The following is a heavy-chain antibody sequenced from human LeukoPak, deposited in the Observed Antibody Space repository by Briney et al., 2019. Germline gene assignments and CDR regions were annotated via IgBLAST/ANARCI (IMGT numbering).Heavy chain of an antibody. CDR3: ATTPGTYGAIDY. CDR1: GYTFTSYA. V-gene: IGHV1-69*13. Sequence: SVKVSCKASGYTFTSYAMNWVRQAPGQGLEWMGGIIPIFGTANYAQKFQGRVTITADESTSTAYMELSSLRSEDTAVYYCATTPGTYGAIDYWGQGTLVTVSS. J-gene: IGHJ4*02. CDR2: IIPIFGTA. D-gene: IGHD3-10*01.